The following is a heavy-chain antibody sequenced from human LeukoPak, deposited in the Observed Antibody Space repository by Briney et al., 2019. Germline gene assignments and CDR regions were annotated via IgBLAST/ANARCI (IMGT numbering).Heavy chain of an antibody. CDR2: INHSGST. CDR1: GGSFSGYY. CDR3: ARDKPRISIAARRTFFDY. V-gene: IGHV4-34*01. D-gene: IGHD6-6*01. Sequence: SETLSLTCAVYGGSFSGYYWSWIRQPPGKGLEWIGEINHSGSTNYNPSLKSQVTISVDTSKNQFSLKLSSVTAADTAVYYCARDKPRISIAARRTFFDYWGQGTLVTVSS. J-gene: IGHJ4*02.